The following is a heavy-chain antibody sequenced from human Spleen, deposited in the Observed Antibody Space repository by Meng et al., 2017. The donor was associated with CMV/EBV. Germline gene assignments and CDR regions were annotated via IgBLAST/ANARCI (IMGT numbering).Heavy chain of an antibody. CDR1: GFTFSNSF. V-gene: IGHV1-58*01. CDR2: IVVGSGDT. D-gene: IGHD2-2*01. J-gene: IGHJ6*02. Sequence: SVKVSCKASGFTFSNSFVQWMRQARGQRPEWIGWIVVGSGDTNYARKFQERVTITRDMSTSTAYMELSSLTSDDTAVYYCARGRDCSTTGCYGYFFYGMDVWGQGTTVTVSS. CDR3: ARGRDCSTTGCYGYFFYGMDV.